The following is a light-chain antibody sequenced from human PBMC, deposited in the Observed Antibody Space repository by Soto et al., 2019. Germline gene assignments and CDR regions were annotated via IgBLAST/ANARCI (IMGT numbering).Light chain of an antibody. CDR3: QKYNSYLWT. J-gene: IGKJ1*01. V-gene: IGKV3-20*01. CDR2: AAS. Sequence: EILLTQSPSTLSLSPGEGVTLSCRASQSVTVNSLAWYQQKPGQAPRLLIYAASTRAAAVPDRFSGSGSGTEFTLTISSLQPDDFATYYCQKYNSYLWTFGQGTKVDIK. CDR1: QSVTVNS.